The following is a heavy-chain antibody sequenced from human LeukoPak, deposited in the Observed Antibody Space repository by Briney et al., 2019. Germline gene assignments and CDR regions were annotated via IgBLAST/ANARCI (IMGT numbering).Heavy chain of an antibody. D-gene: IGHD3/OR15-3a*01. CDR1: GGSISGFY. CDR3: ARGLNFGWFDP. Sequence: SETLSLTCTVSGGSISGFYWSWTRQPPGKGLEWIGYISYSGSTNYNPSLKSRVTISVDTSKNQSSLKLSSVTAADTAVYYCARGLNFGWFDPWGQGTLVTVSS. CDR2: ISYSGST. J-gene: IGHJ5*02. V-gene: IGHV4-59*01.